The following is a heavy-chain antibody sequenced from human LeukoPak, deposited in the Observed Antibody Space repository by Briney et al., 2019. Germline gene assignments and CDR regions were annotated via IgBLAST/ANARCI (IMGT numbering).Heavy chain of an antibody. J-gene: IGHJ4*02. V-gene: IGHV3-48*01. CDR1: GFTFSSYS. CDR2: ISSSSGTI. D-gene: IGHD4/OR15-4a*01. CDR3: AREWRGAFDY. Sequence: PGGSLRLSCAASGFTFSSYSMNWVRQAPGKGLEWVSYISSSSGTIYYADSVKGRFTISRDNAKNPLYLQMNSLRAEDTAVYYCAREWRGAFDYWGQGTLVTVSS.